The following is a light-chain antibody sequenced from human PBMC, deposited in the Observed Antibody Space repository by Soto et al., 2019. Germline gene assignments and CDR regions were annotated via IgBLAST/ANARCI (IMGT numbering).Light chain of an antibody. Sequence: EIVMTQSPATLSVSPGERATLSCRASQSVSNNLVWYQQKPGQAPRLLIYGASTRATGIPARFSGSGSGTDFTLTISSLQSEDFAVYYCQQYNDWPRTFGQGTKVEIK. CDR3: QQYNDWPRT. J-gene: IGKJ1*01. V-gene: IGKV3-15*01. CDR2: GAS. CDR1: QSVSNN.